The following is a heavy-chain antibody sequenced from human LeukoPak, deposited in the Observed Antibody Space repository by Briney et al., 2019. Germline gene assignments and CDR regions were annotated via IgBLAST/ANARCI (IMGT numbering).Heavy chain of an antibody. CDR3: AKGAGGFSYYNWFDP. J-gene: IGHJ5*02. Sequence: SETLSLTCTVSGDSISSSPYYWGWIRQPPGKGLEWIGSIYYSGTTHYNPSLESRVTISVDTSKNQFSLKLASVTAADTAIYYCAKGAGGFSYYNWFDPWGQGTLVTVSS. CDR2: IYYSGTT. CDR1: GDSISSSPYY. D-gene: IGHD5-18*01. V-gene: IGHV4-39*07.